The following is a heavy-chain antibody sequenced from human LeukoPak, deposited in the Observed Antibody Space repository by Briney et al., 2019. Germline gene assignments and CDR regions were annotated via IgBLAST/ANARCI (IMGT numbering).Heavy chain of an antibody. CDR3: GRVLSRRKDSVVPAAWNY. V-gene: IGHV3-30-3*01. CDR2: ISYDGSGQ. CDR1: GFTFSSYA. D-gene: IGHD2-2*01. J-gene: IGHJ4*02. Sequence: PGGSLRLSCAASGFTFSSYAMHWVRQAPGKGLEWVALISYDGSGQYYADSVKGRFTISRDNSKNTLYLQMNSLRAEDTAVYYCGRVLSRRKDSVVPAAWNYWGQGTLVTVSS.